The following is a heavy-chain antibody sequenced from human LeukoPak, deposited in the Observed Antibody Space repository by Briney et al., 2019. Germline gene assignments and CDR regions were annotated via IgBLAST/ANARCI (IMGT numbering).Heavy chain of an antibody. CDR3: AKGHLRNGDYFDY. Sequence: GGSLRLSCAASGFTFSSYGMHWVRQAPGKGLEWAAFIRYDGSNKYYADSVKGRFTISRDNSKNTLYLQMNSLRAEDTAVYYCAKGHLRNGDYFDYWGQGTLVTVSS. J-gene: IGHJ4*02. CDR2: IRYDGSNK. CDR1: GFTFSSYG. V-gene: IGHV3-30*02. D-gene: IGHD1-1*01.